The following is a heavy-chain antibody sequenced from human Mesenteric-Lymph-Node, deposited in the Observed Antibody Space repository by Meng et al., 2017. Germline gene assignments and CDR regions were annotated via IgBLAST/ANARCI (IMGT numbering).Heavy chain of an antibody. D-gene: IGHD2-15*01. CDR2: IYHSGST. CDR1: GGSISSSNW. Sequence: SCAVSGGSISSSNWWSWVRQPPGKGLEWIGEIYHSGSTNYNPSLKSRVTISVDKSKNQFSLKLSSVTAADTAVYYCASIGAATRYYYYYGMDVWGQGTTVTVSS. V-gene: IGHV4-4*02. CDR3: ASIGAATRYYYYYGMDV. J-gene: IGHJ6*02.